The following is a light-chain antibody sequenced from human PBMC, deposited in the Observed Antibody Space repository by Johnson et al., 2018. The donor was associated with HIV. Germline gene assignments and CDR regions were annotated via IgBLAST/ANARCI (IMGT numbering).Light chain of an antibody. Sequence: SVLTQPPSVSAAPGQKVTISCSGSNSNIGNNYVSWYQQLPGTAPKLLIYDNNKRPSGIPDRFSGSKSGTSATLGITALQTGDEANYYCGTWDSSLSGVFGTGTKVTVL. CDR3: GTWDSSLSGV. V-gene: IGLV1-51*01. J-gene: IGLJ1*01. CDR2: DNN. CDR1: NSNIGNNY.